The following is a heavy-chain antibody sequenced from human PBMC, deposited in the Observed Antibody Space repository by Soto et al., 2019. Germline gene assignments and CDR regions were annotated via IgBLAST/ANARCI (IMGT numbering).Heavy chain of an antibody. CDR3: AIAVAVAADFDY. CDR2: INAGNGNT. V-gene: IGHV1-3*05. D-gene: IGHD6-19*01. J-gene: IGHJ4*02. CDR1: GYTFTGYA. Sequence: QVQLVQSGAEEKKPGASVKVSCKASGYTFTGYAMHWVRQAPGQRLEWMGWINAGNGNTKYSQKLQGRVTITRDTSANTAYMELSSLRSEDTAVYYCAIAVAVAADFDYWGQGTLVTVSS.